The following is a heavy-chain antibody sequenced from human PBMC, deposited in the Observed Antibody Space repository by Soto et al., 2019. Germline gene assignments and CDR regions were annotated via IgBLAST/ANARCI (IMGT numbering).Heavy chain of an antibody. CDR1: GGSISISNW. CDR3: AALSYGSGLIDE. V-gene: IGHV4-4*02. CDR2: VFHSGST. D-gene: IGHD3-3*01. J-gene: IGHJ4*02. Sequence: SETLSLTCAVSGGSISISNWWSWVRQPPGKGLEWIGEVFHSGSTNYNPSLKSRLTISVDKSKNQFSLKLTSVTAADTAVYYCAALSYGSGLIDEWGQGTLVTVSS.